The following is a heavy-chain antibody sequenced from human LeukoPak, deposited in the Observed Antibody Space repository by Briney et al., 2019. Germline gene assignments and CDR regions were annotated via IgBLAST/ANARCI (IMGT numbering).Heavy chain of an antibody. V-gene: IGHV1-8*01. Sequence: ASVKVSCKASGYTFTSYDINWVRQATGQGLEWMGWMNPNSGNTGYAQKFQGRVTMTRNTSISTAYMELSSLRSEDTAVYYCARTYCSGGSCYGGLGYWGQGTLVTVSS. J-gene: IGHJ4*02. CDR2: MNPNSGNT. CDR3: ARTYCSGGSCYGGLGY. D-gene: IGHD2-15*01. CDR1: GYTFTSYD.